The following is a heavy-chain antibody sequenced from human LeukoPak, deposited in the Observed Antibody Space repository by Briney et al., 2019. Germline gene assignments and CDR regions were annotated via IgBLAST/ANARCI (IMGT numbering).Heavy chain of an antibody. CDR2: ISGSGTTT. Sequence: PGGSLRLSCAASGLTFSSYAMNWVRQAPGKGLEWVSYISGSGTTTYYADSVKGRFTISRDNAKNSLYLQMNSLRAEDTAVYYCARGLLCSSCYHTFDYWGQGTLVTVSS. CDR3: ARGLLCSSCYHTFDY. V-gene: IGHV3-48*03. CDR1: GLTFSSYA. D-gene: IGHD2-2*01. J-gene: IGHJ4*02.